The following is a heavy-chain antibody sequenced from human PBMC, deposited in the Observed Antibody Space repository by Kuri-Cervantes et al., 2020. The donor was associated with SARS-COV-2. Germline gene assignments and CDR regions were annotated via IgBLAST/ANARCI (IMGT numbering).Heavy chain of an antibody. CDR1: GGSISSSSYY. CDR2: IYYSGST. J-gene: IGHJ4*02. CDR3: ARHPPRDLMPWVD. D-gene: IGHD2-2*01. V-gene: IGHV4-39*01. Sequence: SETLSLTCTVSGGSISSSSYYWGWIRQPPGKGLEWIGSIYYSGSTYYNPSLKSRVTISVDTSKNQFSLKLSSVTAADTAVYCCARHPPRDLMPWVDWGQGTLVTVSS.